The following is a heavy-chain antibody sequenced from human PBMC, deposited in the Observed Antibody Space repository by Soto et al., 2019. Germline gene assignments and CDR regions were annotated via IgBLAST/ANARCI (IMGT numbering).Heavy chain of an antibody. Sequence: SETLSLTCTVSGGSISSYYWSWIRQPPGKGLEWIGYIYYSGSTNYNPSLKSRVTISVDTSKNQFSLKLSSVTAADTAVYYCARGMGSGSYYNEYYYYYMDVWGKGTTVTVSS. J-gene: IGHJ6*03. CDR2: IYYSGST. CDR1: GGSISSYY. D-gene: IGHD3-10*01. CDR3: ARGMGSGSYYNEYYYYYMDV. V-gene: IGHV4-59*01.